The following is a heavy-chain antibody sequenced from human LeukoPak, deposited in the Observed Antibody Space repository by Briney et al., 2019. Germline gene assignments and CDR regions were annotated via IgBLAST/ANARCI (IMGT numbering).Heavy chain of an antibody. CDR2: INYSRST. D-gene: IGHD5-24*01. Sequence: SETLSLTCAVYGGSSSGYYWSWIRQPPGKGLEWIGEINYSRSTNYNPSLKSRVTISVDTSKNQFSLKLSSVTAADTAVYYCARGPLEMATRYFDLWGRGTLVTVSS. CDR1: GGSSSGYY. J-gene: IGHJ2*01. V-gene: IGHV4-34*01. CDR3: ARGPLEMATRYFDL.